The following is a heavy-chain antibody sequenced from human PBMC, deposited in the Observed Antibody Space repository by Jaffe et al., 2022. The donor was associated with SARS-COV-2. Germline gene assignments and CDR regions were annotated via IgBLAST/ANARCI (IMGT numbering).Heavy chain of an antibody. J-gene: IGHJ6*02. CDR3: ARGSYYDSSGSYHTPINYYYYYGMDV. Sequence: QVQLQESGPGLVKPSETLSLTCTVSGGSISSYYWSWIRQPPGKGLEWIGYIYYSGSTNYNPSLKSRVTISVDTSKNQFSLKLSSVTAADTAVYYCARGSYYDSSGSYHTPINYYYYYGMDVWGQGTTVTVSS. CDR1: GGSISSYY. V-gene: IGHV4-59*01. D-gene: IGHD3-22*01. CDR2: IYYSGST.